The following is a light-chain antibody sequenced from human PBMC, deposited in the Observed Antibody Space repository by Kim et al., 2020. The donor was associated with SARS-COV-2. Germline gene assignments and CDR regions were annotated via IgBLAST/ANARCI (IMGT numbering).Light chain of an antibody. CDR3: CSYAGSYTWV. CDR2: DVS. J-gene: IGLJ3*02. CDR1: SADVTAYNF. V-gene: IGLV2-11*01. Sequence: GHAATIFCPGTSADVTAYNFVSWYQHPPGTAPKLRIDDVSTRPSGVPDRFSGSRSGNTASLTISGLQSEDEAHYFCCSYAGSYTWVFGGGTELTVL.